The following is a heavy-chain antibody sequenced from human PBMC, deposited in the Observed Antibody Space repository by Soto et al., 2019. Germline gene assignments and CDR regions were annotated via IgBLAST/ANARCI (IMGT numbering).Heavy chain of an antibody. Sequence: HPGGSLRLSCAASGFTVSSNYMSWVRQAPGKGLEWVSVIYSGGSTYYADSVKGRFTISRDNSKNTLYLQVNSLRAEDTAVYYCAREWRRRHQGSNYGMDVWGQGTTVTVSS. V-gene: IGHV3-66*01. CDR3: AREWRRRHQGSNYGMDV. J-gene: IGHJ6*02. CDR1: GFTVSSNY. D-gene: IGHD2-15*01. CDR2: IYSGGST.